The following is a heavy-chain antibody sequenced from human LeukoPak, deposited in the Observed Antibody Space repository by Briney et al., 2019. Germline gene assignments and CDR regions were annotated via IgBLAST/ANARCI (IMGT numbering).Heavy chain of an antibody. D-gene: IGHD2-21*02. CDR1: DGSISSSNW. Sequence: PSGTLSLTCAVSDGSISSSNWWSWVRQPPGKGLEWIGEIYHSGSTNYNPSLKSRVTISLDTSGNQFSLKLSSVTAADTAVYYCASGYCGGACQLGGVDMWGQGTMVTVSS. V-gene: IGHV4-4*02. CDR2: IYHSGST. CDR3: ASGYCGGACQLGGVDM. J-gene: IGHJ3*02.